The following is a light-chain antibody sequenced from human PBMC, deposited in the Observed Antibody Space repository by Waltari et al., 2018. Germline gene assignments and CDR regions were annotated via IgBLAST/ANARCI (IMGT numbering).Light chain of an antibody. CDR2: KDS. V-gene: IGLV3-25*03. CDR3: QSADSSGDYVV. Sequence: SYELTQPPSVSVSPGQTARITCSGDALQKQYTYWYQQKPGQAPILVMFKDSERPSEIPERFSGSSSGTTVTLTISGVQAEDEADYYCQSADSSGDYVVFGGGTKLTVL. CDR1: ALQKQY. J-gene: IGLJ2*01.